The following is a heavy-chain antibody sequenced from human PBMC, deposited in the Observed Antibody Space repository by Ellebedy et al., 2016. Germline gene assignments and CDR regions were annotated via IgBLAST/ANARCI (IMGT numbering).Heavy chain of an antibody. D-gene: IGHD4-23*01. V-gene: IGHV3-11*06. CDR2: INNTSTYT. CDR1: GFTFGDYY. Sequence: GGSLRLSCAASGFTFGDYYMSWIRQAPGKGLELVSHINNTSTYTNYADSVKGRFTISRDNAKNSLYLQMNSLRAEDTAVYYCARDGRLTTVVTEWGQGTLVTVSS. CDR3: ARDGRLTTVVTE. J-gene: IGHJ4*02.